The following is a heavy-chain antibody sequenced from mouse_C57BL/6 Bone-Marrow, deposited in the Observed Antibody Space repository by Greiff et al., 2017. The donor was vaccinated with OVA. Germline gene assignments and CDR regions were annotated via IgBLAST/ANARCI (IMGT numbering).Heavy chain of an antibody. D-gene: IGHD2-4*01. CDR1: GYTFTDYE. CDR2: IDPGTGGT. V-gene: IGHV1-15*01. CDR3: TRYYDYVWYFDV. Sequence: VQLQQSGAELVRPGASVTLSCKASGYTFTDYEMHWVKQTPVHGLEWIGAIDPGTGGTAYNQKFKGKAILTADKSSSTAYMELRSLTSEDSAVYYCTRYYDYVWYFDVWGTGTTVTVSS. J-gene: IGHJ1*03.